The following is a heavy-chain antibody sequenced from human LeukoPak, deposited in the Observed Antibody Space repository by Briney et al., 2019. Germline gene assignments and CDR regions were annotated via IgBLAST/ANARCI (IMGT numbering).Heavy chain of an antibody. J-gene: IGHJ4*02. CDR2: MHYSGDS. V-gene: IGHV4-59*01. CDR1: GNSISSFF. Sequence: SETLSLTCTVSGNSISSFFWSWIRQPPGKGPEWIGSMHYSGDSKYNPSLRSRVSLSIDTSKQQFSLRLSSVTAADTAVYYCARDLELERNRWNYFESWGQGALVTVSS. D-gene: IGHD1-1*01. CDR3: ARDLELERNRWNYFES.